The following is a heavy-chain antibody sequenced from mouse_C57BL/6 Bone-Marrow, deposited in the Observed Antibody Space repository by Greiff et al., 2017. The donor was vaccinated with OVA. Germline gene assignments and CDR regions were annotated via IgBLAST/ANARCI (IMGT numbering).Heavy chain of an antibody. CDR3: ARLLLRIFMDY. D-gene: IGHD1-1*01. CDR2: ISSGSSTI. V-gene: IGHV5-17*01. Sequence: EVHLVESGGGLVKPGGSLKLSCAASGFTFSDYGMHWVRQAPEKGLEWVAYISSGSSTIYYADTVKGRFTISRDNAKNTLFLQMTSLRSEDTAMYYCARLLLRIFMDYWGQGTSVTVSS. CDR1: GFTFSDYG. J-gene: IGHJ4*01.